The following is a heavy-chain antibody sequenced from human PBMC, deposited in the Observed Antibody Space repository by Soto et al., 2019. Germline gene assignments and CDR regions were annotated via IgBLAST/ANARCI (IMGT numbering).Heavy chain of an antibody. D-gene: IGHD4-17*01. V-gene: IGHV3-30*18. CDR2: ISYDGSNK. J-gene: IGHJ6*02. CDR1: GFSFSSYG. CDR3: AKDRVGDHPVPYYYGMDV. Sequence: QVQLVESGGGVVQPGRSLRLSCAASGFSFSSYGMHWVRQAPGKGLEWVAVISYDGSNKYYADSVKGRFTISRDNSKNTLYLQMNSRRAEDTAVYYCAKDRVGDHPVPYYYGMDVWGQGTTVTVSS.